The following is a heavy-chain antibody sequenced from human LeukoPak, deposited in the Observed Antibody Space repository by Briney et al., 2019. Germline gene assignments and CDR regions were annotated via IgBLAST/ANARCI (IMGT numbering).Heavy chain of an antibody. V-gene: IGHV3-9*01. Sequence: GGSLRLSCAASGFTFDGYTMHWVRQAPGKGLEWVSGINWNSSGKVYVDSVRGRFTISRDNAKNSLYLEMNSLRAEDTALYYCAKEDRFASSGQGTLFSVSS. CDR3: AKEDRFAS. J-gene: IGHJ4*02. CDR2: INWNSSGK. CDR1: GFTFDGYT.